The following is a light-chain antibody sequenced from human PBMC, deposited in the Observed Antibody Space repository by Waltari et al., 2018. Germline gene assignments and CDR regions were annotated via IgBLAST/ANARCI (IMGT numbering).Light chain of an antibody. CDR3: QQYYSTPYT. CDR1: QGLSGS. Sequence: DIHMSLSKFCMSASVGDGFIITCRASQGLSGSLAWYQRKPGRAPKLLIYAASTLESGVPSRFSGSGSGTDYTLTINSLQPEDFATYYCQQYYSTPYTFGQGTKLEI. CDR2: AAS. J-gene: IGKJ2*01. V-gene: IGKV1-NL1*01.